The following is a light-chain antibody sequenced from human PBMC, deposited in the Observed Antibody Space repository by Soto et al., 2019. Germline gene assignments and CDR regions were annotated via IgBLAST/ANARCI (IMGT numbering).Light chain of an antibody. CDR1: QSVSSY. Sequence: EIVMTQSPATLSVSQGERATLSCRASQSVSSYLAWYQQKPGQAPRLLIYDASNRAAGIPARFSGSGSGTDFTLTISSLEPEDFAIYYCQQRQYWPPITFGQGTRLEIK. J-gene: IGKJ5*01. CDR3: QQRQYWPPIT. V-gene: IGKV3-11*01. CDR2: DAS.